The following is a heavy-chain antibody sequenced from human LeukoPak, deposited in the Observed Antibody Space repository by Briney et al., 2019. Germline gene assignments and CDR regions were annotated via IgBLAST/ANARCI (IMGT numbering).Heavy chain of an antibody. J-gene: IGHJ3*02. CDR1: GYTFTGYY. CDR3: AGEDNSSGYRPFDI. Sequence: GASVKVSCKASGYTFTGYYIHWVRQAPGQGLDWMGRTNPNNGGTNYAQKFQGRVTMTRDMSMSTAYMELSRLRSDDTAVYYCAGEDNSSGYRPFDIWAQGTMVTVPS. V-gene: IGHV1-2*06. D-gene: IGHD3-22*01. CDR2: TNPNNGGT.